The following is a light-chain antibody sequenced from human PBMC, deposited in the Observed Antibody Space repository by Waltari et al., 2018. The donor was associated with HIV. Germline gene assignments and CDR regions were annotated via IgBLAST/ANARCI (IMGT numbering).Light chain of an antibody. V-gene: IGLV10-54*04. Sequence: QAGLTQPPSVSKGMRQTATPTCTGNSNNVGNQGAAWLQQHQGHPPKLLSYRDNKLPSGISERVSASRTGNTASLTIAGVQPEDGADYFCATWDISLSAVVFGGGTTLTVL. J-gene: IGLJ2*01. CDR3: ATWDISLSAVV. CDR1: SNNVGNQG. CDR2: RDN.